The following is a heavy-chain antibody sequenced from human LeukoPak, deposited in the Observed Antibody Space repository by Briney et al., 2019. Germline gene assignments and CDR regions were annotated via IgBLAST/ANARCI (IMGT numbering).Heavy chain of an antibody. CDR2: IRYDGSNK. J-gene: IGHJ4*02. CDR3: ARILSSAWGELGY. V-gene: IGHV3-30*02. Sequence: PGGSLRLSCAASGFTFSSYGMHWVRQAPGKGLEWVAFIRYDGSNKYHTDSVKGRFTISRDNSKNTLYLQMNSLRAEDTAVYFCARILSSAWGELGYWGQGTLVTVSS. CDR1: GFTFSSYG. D-gene: IGHD6-19*01.